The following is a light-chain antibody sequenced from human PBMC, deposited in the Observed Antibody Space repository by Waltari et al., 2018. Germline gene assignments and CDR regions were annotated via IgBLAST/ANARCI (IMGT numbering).Light chain of an antibody. J-gene: IGKJ4*02. V-gene: IGKV3-11*01. Sequence: DIVLTQSPAILSLSPGERASLSCRASQGVTNYLAWYQQKPGQAPRLLIYDTSNRATGIPARFSGSGFGTDFTLTIRSLEPEDFAVYYCQQRRDWPLTFGGGTKVEIK. CDR1: QGVTNY. CDR2: DTS. CDR3: QQRRDWPLT.